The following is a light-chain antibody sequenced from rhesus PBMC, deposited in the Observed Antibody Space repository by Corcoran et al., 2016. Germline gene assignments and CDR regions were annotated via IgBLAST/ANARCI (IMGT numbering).Light chain of an antibody. J-gene: IGKJ3*01. Sequence: DIQMTQSPSSLSASVGDTVTVTCRTSQDVGTYLNWFHQKTGKAPYLLIYGAASLESGVPSRFSGSGTGTYFTLTISSLQPADFASSHCQQHKSHPFRFGPGTKLNI. CDR3: QQHKSHPFR. CDR1: QDVGTY. CDR2: GAA. V-gene: IGKV1-28*02.